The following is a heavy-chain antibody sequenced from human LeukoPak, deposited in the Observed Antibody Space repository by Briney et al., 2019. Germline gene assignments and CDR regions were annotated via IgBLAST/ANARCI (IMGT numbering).Heavy chain of an antibody. J-gene: IGHJ4*02. D-gene: IGHD3-22*01. V-gene: IGHV4-59*08. CDR3: ARGPYYYDSSGYYPA. CDR1: GGSISSYY. Sequence: SETLSLTCTVSGGSISSYYWSWIRQPPGKGLEWIGYIYYSGSTYYNPSLKSRVTISVDTSKNQFSLKLSSVTAADTAVYYCARGPYYYDSSGYYPAWGQGTLVTVSS. CDR2: IYYSGST.